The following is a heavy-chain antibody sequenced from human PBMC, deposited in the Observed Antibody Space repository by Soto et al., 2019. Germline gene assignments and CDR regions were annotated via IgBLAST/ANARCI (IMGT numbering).Heavy chain of an antibody. CDR1: GFTFSSYW. V-gene: IGHV3-7*05. D-gene: IGHD2-2*01. J-gene: IGHJ4*02. Sequence: EVQLVESGGGLVQPGGSLRLSCAASGFTFSSYWMSWVRQGPGKGPEWVANIKQDGSEIYYVDSVKGRFTISRDNAKSSLYLQMTSLRAEDTAVYHCANSLSAIPGDSWGQGTLVTVSS. CDR3: ANSLSAIPGDS. CDR2: IKQDGSEI.